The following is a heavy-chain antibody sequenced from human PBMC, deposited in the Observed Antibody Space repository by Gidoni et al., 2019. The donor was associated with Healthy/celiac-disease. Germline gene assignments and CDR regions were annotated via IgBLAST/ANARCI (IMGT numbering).Heavy chain of an antibody. J-gene: IGHJ4*02. CDR1: GGTFSSYA. CDR2: IIPIFGTA. V-gene: IGHV1-69*01. D-gene: IGHD6-19*01. Sequence: QVQLVQSGAEVKKPGSSVKASCKASGGTFSSYAISWVRQAPGQGLEWMGGIIPIFGTANYAQKFQGRVTITADESTSTAYMELSSLRSEDTAVYYCARADPGIAVAPSDYWGQGTLVTVSS. CDR3: ARADPGIAVAPSDY.